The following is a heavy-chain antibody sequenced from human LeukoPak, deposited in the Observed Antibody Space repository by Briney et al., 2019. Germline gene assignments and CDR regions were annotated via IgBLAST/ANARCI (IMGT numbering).Heavy chain of an antibody. D-gene: IGHD3-22*01. J-gene: IGHJ4*02. Sequence: KLSETLSLTCTVSGGSLTDGDYYWGWVRQPPGTGLQWIATTYEGASLKSRVTISLDTSKNQFFLRLTSVTAADTAVYYCARDVYDSSGYHYFDYWGQGTLVTVSS. CDR3: ARDVYDSSGYHYFDY. CDR1: GGSLTDGDYY. V-gene: IGHV4-61*08. CDR2: T.